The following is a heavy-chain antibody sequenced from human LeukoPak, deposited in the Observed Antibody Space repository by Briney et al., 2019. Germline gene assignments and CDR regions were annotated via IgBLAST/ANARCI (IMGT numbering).Heavy chain of an antibody. Sequence: ASVKVSCXASGYTFTSYDINRVRQATGQGLEWMGWMNPNSGNTGYAQKFQGRVTMTRNTSISTAYMELSSLRSEDTAVYYCARSTLEYDAFDIWGQGTMVTVSS. CDR2: MNPNSGNT. CDR1: GYTFTSYD. D-gene: IGHD2/OR15-2a*01. J-gene: IGHJ3*02. V-gene: IGHV1-8*01. CDR3: ARSTLEYDAFDI.